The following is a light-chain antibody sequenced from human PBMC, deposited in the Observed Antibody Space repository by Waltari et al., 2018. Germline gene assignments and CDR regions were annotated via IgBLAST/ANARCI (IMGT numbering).Light chain of an antibody. V-gene: IGLV2-23*01. CDR3: CSYAGSSAPRL. CDR1: SSDVGNFNL. Sequence: QSALTQPASVSGSPGQSITIPCTGSSSDVGNFNLVSWYQLHPGKAPKRLIFEAPMPPSGISYHCAGSKSGNTACLTSSGLQAEDEADYFGCSYAGSSAPRLFGGVTKLSVL. J-gene: IGLJ3*02. CDR2: EAP.